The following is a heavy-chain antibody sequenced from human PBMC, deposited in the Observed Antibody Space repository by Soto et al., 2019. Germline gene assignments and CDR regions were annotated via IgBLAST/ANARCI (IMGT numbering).Heavy chain of an antibody. V-gene: IGHV1-69*01. D-gene: IGHD3-22*01. Sequence: QVQLVQSGAEVKKSGSSVKVSCKASGGTFSSYAISWVRQAPGQGLEWMGGIIPIFGTANYAQKFQGRVTITADESTSTAYMELSSLRSEDTAVYYCARGGRRYDSSGYYLDYWGQGTLVTVSS. CDR3: ARGGRRYDSSGYYLDY. CDR1: GGTFSSYA. CDR2: IIPIFGTA. J-gene: IGHJ4*02.